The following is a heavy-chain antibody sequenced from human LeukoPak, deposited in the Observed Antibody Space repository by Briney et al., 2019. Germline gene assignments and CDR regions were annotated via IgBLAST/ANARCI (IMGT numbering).Heavy chain of an antibody. CDR3: ARERLIVPNNQYYFDY. D-gene: IGHD2-8*01. CDR1: GFTFSRYW. V-gene: IGHV3-7*01. CDR2: IKQDGSEK. J-gene: IGHJ4*02. Sequence: GGSLRLSCAASGFTFSRYWMSWVRQAPGKGLEWVANIKQDGSEKYYVGSVRGRFTISRDNAKNSLYLQMNSLRVEDTAVYYCARERLIVPNNQYYFDYWGQGNLVTVSS.